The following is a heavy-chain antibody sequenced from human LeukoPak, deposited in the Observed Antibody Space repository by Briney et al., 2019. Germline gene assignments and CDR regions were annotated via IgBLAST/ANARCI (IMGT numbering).Heavy chain of an antibody. CDR1: GFTFSSYA. CDR2: ISGGNT. J-gene: IGHJ4*02. D-gene: IGHD1-26*01. CDR3: AKDAPGGSHWPT. Sequence: GGSLRLSCEASGFTFSSYAMSWARQAPGKGLEWVSLISGGNTYYADSVKGRFTISRDTSKNTLYLQMSSLRVEDTAVYYCAKDAPGGSHWPTWGQGTLVTVSS. V-gene: IGHV3-23*01.